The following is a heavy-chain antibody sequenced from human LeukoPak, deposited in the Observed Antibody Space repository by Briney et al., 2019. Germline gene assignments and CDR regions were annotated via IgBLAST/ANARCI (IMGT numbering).Heavy chain of an antibody. Sequence: PGGSLRLSCAASGFTFSSYAMSWVRQAPGKGLEWVSAISGSGGSTYYADSVKGRFTISRDNSKNTLCLQMNSLRAEDTAVYYCAKVEGSSGYSNWFDPWGQGTLVTVSS. V-gene: IGHV3-23*01. D-gene: IGHD3-22*01. CDR3: AKVEGSSGYSNWFDP. CDR2: ISGSGGST. J-gene: IGHJ5*02. CDR1: GFTFSSYA.